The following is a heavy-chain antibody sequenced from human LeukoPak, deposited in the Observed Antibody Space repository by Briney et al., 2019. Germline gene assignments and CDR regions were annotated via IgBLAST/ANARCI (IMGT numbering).Heavy chain of an antibody. D-gene: IGHD4-17*01. CDR1: GGTFSSYA. Sequence: SVKVSCKAPGGTFSSYAISWVRQAPGQGPEWMGGIIPIFGTANYAQKFQGRVTITADESTSTAYMELSSLRSEDTAVYYCARPAFTDYVSGMDVWGQGTTVTVSS. CDR3: ARPAFTDYVSGMDV. V-gene: IGHV1-69*13. J-gene: IGHJ6*02. CDR2: IIPIFGTA.